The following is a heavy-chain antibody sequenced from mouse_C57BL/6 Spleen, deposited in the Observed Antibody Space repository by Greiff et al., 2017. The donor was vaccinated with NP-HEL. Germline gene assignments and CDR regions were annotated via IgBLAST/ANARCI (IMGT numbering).Heavy chain of an antibody. V-gene: IGHV1-55*01. D-gene: IGHD1-1*01. CDR2: IYPGSGST. CDR3: ARGHGSSYTYYFDY. Sequence: QVQLQQSGAELVKPGASVKMSCKASGYTFTSYWITWVKQRPGQGLEWIGDIYPGSGSTNYNEKFKSKATLTVDTSSSTAYMQLSSLTSEDSAVYYCARGHGSSYTYYFDYWGQGTTLTVSS. CDR1: GYTFTSYW. J-gene: IGHJ2*01.